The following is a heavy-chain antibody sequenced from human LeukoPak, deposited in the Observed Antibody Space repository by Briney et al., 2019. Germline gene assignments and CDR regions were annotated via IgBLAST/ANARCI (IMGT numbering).Heavy chain of an antibody. CDR2: INHSGST. J-gene: IGHJ3*02. CDR1: GGSFSGYY. D-gene: IGHD3-9*01. V-gene: IGHV4-34*01. CDR3: ASGLRYFDWLFHDAFDI. Sequence: SETLSLTCAVYGGSFSGYYWSWIRQPPGKGLDWIGEINHSGSTNYNPSLKSRVTISVDTSKNQFSLKLSSVTAADTAVYYCASGLRYFDWLFHDAFDIWGQGTMVTVSS.